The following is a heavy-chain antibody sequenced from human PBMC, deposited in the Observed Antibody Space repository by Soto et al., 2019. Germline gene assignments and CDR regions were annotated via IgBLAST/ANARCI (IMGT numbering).Heavy chain of an antibody. CDR1: GFAFNNAW. CDR3: TIDDKAGSDY. V-gene: IGHV3-15*01. D-gene: IGHD3-10*01. Sequence: GGSLRLSCAASGFAFNNAWMSWVRQAPGKGLEWAGRIRSKADGGTADYAAPVKGRFTISRDDSKNTLYLQVDSLKSEDTAVYYCTIDDKAGSDYWGQGTLVTVSS. J-gene: IGHJ4*02. CDR2: IRSKADGGTA.